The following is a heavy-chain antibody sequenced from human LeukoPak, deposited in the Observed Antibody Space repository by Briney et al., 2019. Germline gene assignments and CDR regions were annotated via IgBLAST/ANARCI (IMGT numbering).Heavy chain of an antibody. J-gene: IGHJ4*02. CDR1: GYTFSDYG. V-gene: IGHV1-18*01. CDR2: ISGYNGNT. CDR3: GRSREGLYSGSSLDY. D-gene: IGHD1-26*01. Sequence: ASVKVSCKASGYTFSDYGTSWVRQAPGQGLEWMGWISGYNGNTNYAQKLQGRVTVTTDTSTRTAYMELRSLKSDDTAVYYCGRSREGLYSGSSLDYWGQGTLVTVSS.